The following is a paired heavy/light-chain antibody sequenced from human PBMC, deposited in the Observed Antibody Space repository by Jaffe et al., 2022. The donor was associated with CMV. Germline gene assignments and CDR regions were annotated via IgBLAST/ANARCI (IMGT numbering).Light chain of an antibody. CDR3: MQALQTYT. J-gene: IGKJ2*01. CDR1: QSLLHSNGYNY. Sequence: DIVMTQSPLSLPVTPGEPASISCRSSQSLLHSNGYNYLDWYLQKPGQSPQLLIYLGSNRASGVPDRFSGSGSGTDFTLKISRVEAEDVGVYYCMQALQTYTFGQGTKLEIK. CDR2: LGS. V-gene: IGKV2-28*01.
Heavy chain of an antibody. Sequence: QVQLVQSGAEVKKPGASVKVSCKASGYTFTGYYMHWVRQAPGQGLEWMGWINPNSGGTNYAQKFQGWVTMTRDTSISTAYMELSRLRSDDTAVYYCARGFRALRYFDWLPRVDYYYYMDVWGKGTTVTVSS. J-gene: IGHJ6*03. D-gene: IGHD3-9*01. CDR1: GYTFTGYY. CDR3: ARGFRALRYFDWLPRVDYYYYMDV. V-gene: IGHV1-2*04. CDR2: INPNSGGT.